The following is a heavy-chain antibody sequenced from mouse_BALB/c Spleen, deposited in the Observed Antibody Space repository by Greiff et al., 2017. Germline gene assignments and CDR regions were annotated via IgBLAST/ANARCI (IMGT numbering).Heavy chain of an antibody. CDR3: ARHGGYDAYYFDY. J-gene: IGHJ2*01. CDR2: ISSGGSYT. Sequence: EVKLVESGGGLVKPGGSLKLSCAASGFTFSSYAMSWVRQTPEKRLEWVATISSGGSYTYYPDSVKGRFTISRDNAKNTLYLQMSSLRSEDTAMYYCARHGGYDAYYFDYWGQGTTLTVSS. CDR1: GFTFSSYA. V-gene: IGHV5-9-3*01. D-gene: IGHD2-2*01.